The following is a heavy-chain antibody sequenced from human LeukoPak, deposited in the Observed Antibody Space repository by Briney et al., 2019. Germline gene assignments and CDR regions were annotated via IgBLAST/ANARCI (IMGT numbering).Heavy chain of an antibody. CDR2: IIPIFGTA. CDR1: GGTFSSYA. V-gene: IGHV1-69*13. CDR3: ARRKDSSSWWGTFDY. J-gene: IGHJ4*02. D-gene: IGHD6-13*01. Sequence: GASVKVSCKASGGTFSSYAISWVRQAPGQGLEWMGGIIPIFGTANYAQKFQGRVTITADESTSTAYMELSSLRSEDTAVYYCARRKDSSSWWGTFDYWGQGTLVTVSS.